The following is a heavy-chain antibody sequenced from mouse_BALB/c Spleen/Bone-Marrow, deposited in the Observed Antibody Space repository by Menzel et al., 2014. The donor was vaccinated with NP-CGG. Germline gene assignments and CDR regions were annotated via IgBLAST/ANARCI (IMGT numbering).Heavy chain of an antibody. J-gene: IGHJ2*01. CDR1: GFDFRRYW. V-gene: IGHV4-1*02. Sequence: EVQGVESGGGLVQPGGSLKLSCAASGFDFRRYWMSWVRQAPGKGLQWIGEISPDSRTINYTPSLKDKFIISRDNAKNTLYLQMSKVRSEDTALYFCARGNYYGHLDYWGQGTTLTVSS. CDR2: ISPDSRTI. CDR3: ARGNYYGHLDY. D-gene: IGHD2-1*01.